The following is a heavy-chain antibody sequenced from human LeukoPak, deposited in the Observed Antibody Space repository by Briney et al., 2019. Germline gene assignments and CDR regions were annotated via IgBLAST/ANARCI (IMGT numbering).Heavy chain of an antibody. CDR3: ARDKAVAGTIHYQYYYMDI. CDR1: GYTFTSYY. J-gene: IGHJ6*03. D-gene: IGHD6-19*01. V-gene: IGHV1-46*03. CDR2: INPSGGST. Sequence: ASVKVSCKASGYTFTSYYMHWVRQAPGQGLEWMGIINPSGGSTSYAQKFQGRVTMTRDTSTSTVYMELSSLRSEDTAVYYCARDKAVAGTIHYQYYYMDIWGKGTTVTVSS.